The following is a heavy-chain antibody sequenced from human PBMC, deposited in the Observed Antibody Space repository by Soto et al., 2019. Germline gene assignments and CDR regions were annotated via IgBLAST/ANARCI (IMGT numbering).Heavy chain of an antibody. D-gene: IGHD3-9*01. Sequence: GGSLRLSCAASGFTVSSNYMSWVRQAPGKGPEWVSVIYSGGSTYYADSVKGRFTISRDNSKNTLYLQMNSLRAEDTAVYYCARGNYYDILTGYYSDYYYYYMDVWGKGTTVTVSS. CDR1: GFTVSSNY. V-gene: IGHV3-66*01. J-gene: IGHJ6*03. CDR2: IYSGGST. CDR3: ARGNYYDILTGYYSDYYYYYMDV.